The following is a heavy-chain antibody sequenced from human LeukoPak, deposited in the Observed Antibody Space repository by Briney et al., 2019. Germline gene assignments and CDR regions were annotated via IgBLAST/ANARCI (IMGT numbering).Heavy chain of an antibody. CDR1: GYTFTGYY. V-gene: IGHV1-2*06. CDR2: VNPNSGGT. D-gene: IGHD3-10*01. J-gene: IGHJ4*02. CDR3: ARDRWLVTMVRGVIIDY. Sequence: ASVKVSCKASGYTFTGYYMHWVRQAPGQGLEWMGRVNPNSGGTNYAQKFQGRVTMTRDTSISTAYMELSRLRSDDTAVYYCARDRWLVTMVRGVIIDYWGQGTLVTVSS.